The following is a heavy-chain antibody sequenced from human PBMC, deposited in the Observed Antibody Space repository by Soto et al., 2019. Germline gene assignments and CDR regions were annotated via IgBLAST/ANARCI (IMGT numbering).Heavy chain of an antibody. CDR3: ANLGSGSSYHPYYYYGMDV. Sequence: QVQLVESGGGVVQPGRSLRLSCAASGFTFSSYGMHWVRQAPGKGLEWVAVISYDGSNKYYADSVKGRFTISRDNSENTLYLQMNSLRAEVTAVYYCANLGSGSSYHPYYYYGMDVWGQGTTVTVSS. CDR1: GFTFSSYG. CDR2: ISYDGSNK. V-gene: IGHV3-30*18. D-gene: IGHD1-26*01. J-gene: IGHJ6*02.